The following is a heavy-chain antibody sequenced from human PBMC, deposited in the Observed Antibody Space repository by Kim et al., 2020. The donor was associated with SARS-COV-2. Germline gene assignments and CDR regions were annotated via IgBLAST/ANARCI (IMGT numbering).Heavy chain of an antibody. V-gene: IGHV1-2*02. J-gene: IGHJ3*02. D-gene: IGHD3-22*01. CDR3: ASSSGNFPMNGFDI. Sequence: NSAQRFQGRVTMTRDTSTSTAYMDLSRLRSGDTAVYYCASSSGNFPMNGFDIWGQGTMVTVSS.